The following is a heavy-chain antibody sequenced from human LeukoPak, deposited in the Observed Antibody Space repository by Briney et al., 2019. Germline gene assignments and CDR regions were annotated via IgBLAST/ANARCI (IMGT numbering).Heavy chain of an antibody. D-gene: IGHD2-2*01. V-gene: IGHV1-69*04. J-gene: IGHJ6*02. CDR3: ARDSIVVVPAATNYGMGV. Sequence: SVKVSCKASGGTFSSYAISWVRQAPGQGLEWMGRIIPILGIANYAQKFQGRVTITADKSTSTAYMELSSLRSEDTAVYYCARDSIVVVPAATNYGMGVWGQGTTVTVSS. CDR2: IIPILGIA. CDR1: GGTFSSYA.